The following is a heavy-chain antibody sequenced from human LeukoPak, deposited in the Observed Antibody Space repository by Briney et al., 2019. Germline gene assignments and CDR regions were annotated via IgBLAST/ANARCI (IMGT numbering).Heavy chain of an antibody. J-gene: IGHJ3*02. CDR3: ARAGYYGDRRGSDAFDI. D-gene: IGHD3-10*01. CDR1: GGSISSYY. V-gene: IGHV4-59*08. Sequence: SETLSLTCTVSGGSISSYYWNWIRQPPGKGLEWIGNIYYSGSTNYNPSLKSRVTISVDTSKNQFSLKLSSVTAADTAVYYCARAGYYGDRRGSDAFDIWGQGTMVTVSS. CDR2: IYYSGST.